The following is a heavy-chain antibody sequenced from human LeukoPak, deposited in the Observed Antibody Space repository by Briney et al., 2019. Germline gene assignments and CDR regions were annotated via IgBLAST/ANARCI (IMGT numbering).Heavy chain of an antibody. Sequence: ASVKVSCKASGYTFTSYYMHWVRQAPGQGLEWMGIINPSGGSTSYAQKFQGRVTMTRDTSTSTVYMELSSLRSEDTAVYYCALLYDSGSYLNWFDPWGQGTLVTVSS. CDR3: ALLYDSGSYLNWFDP. D-gene: IGHD3-10*01. CDR1: GYTFTSYY. CDR2: INPSGGST. J-gene: IGHJ5*02. V-gene: IGHV1-46*01.